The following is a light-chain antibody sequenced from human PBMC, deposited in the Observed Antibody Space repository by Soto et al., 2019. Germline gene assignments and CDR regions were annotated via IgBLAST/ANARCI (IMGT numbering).Light chain of an antibody. CDR2: AAS. CDR1: QNIDNY. J-gene: IGKJ4*01. V-gene: IGKV1-39*01. CDR3: QENYTIPAVS. Sequence: DIQMTQSPSSLSASVGDRVTITCRASQNIDNYLNWYQHKPGKAPRLLIYAASTLQSGVPSRFSGSGSGTDFTLTISGLQTEDFATYLCQENYTIPAVSFGGGTKVEIK.